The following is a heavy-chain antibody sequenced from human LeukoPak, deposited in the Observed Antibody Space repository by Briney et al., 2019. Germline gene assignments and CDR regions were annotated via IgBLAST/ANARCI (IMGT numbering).Heavy chain of an antibody. Sequence: PGGSLRLSCAASGFTFSSYEMNWVRQAPGKGLEWVSYISSSGTTIYYADSVKGRFTISRDNSKNTLYLQMNSLRAEDTAVYYCAKDQRIPAAIRHFDYWGQGTLVTVSS. J-gene: IGHJ4*02. CDR1: GFTFSSYE. V-gene: IGHV3-48*03. D-gene: IGHD2-2*02. CDR3: AKDQRIPAAIRHFDY. CDR2: ISSSGTTI.